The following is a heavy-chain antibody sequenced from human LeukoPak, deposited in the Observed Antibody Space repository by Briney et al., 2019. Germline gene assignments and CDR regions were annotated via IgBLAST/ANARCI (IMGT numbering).Heavy chain of an antibody. CDR2: ISYDGSNK. CDR1: GFTFSSYA. CDR3: ARGVNNWNIDVFDI. D-gene: IGHD1/OR15-1a*01. V-gene: IGHV3-30*04. J-gene: IGHJ3*02. Sequence: GGSLRLSCAASGFTFSSYAMHWVRQAPGKGLEWVAVISYDGSNKYYADSVKGRFTISRDNSKNTLYLQMNSLRAEDTAVYFCARGVNNWNIDVFDIWGQGTMVTVSS.